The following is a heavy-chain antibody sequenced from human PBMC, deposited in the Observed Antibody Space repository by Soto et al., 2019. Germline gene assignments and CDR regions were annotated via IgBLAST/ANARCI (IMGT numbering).Heavy chain of an antibody. CDR1: GFIFSNHS. CDR2: ISAGGNLI. CDR3: AKRQGIGAAAKNFDF. D-gene: IGHD6-13*01. Sequence: GGSLRLSCAACGFIFSNHSISWVRQVPWKGLEWVSGISAGGNLIYYADSVRGRFTMSRDNSKNMLYLQMNSLRAEDTAVYFCAKRQGIGAAAKNFDFWGQRARVTVSS. J-gene: IGHJ4*02. V-gene: IGHV3-23*01.